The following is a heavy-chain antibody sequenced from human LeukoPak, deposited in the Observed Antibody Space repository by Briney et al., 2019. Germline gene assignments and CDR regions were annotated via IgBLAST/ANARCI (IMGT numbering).Heavy chain of an antibody. CDR2: ISYDGSNK. J-gene: IGHJ4*02. Sequence: GGPLRLSCAASGFTFSSYNINWVRQAPGKGLEWVAVISYDGSNKYYADSVKGRFTISRDNSKNTLYLQMNSLRAEDTAVYYCAREGEDLKATVVTYYFDYWGQGTLVTVSS. CDR3: AREGEDLKATVVTYYFDY. D-gene: IGHD4-23*01. CDR1: GFTFSSYN. V-gene: IGHV3-30-3*01.